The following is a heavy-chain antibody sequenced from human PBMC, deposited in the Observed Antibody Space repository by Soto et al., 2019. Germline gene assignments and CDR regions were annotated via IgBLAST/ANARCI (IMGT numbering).Heavy chain of an antibody. CDR2: NNHSGST. V-gene: IGHV4-34*01. CDR1: GGSFSGYY. CDR3: ARGGIRYFDWFYYYGMDV. D-gene: IGHD3-9*01. J-gene: IGHJ6*02. Sequence: QVQLQQWGAGLLKPSETLSLTCAVYGGSFSGYYWSWIRQPPGKGLEWMGENNHSGSTNYNPSLKSRVTISVDTAKTQFSLKLSSVTAADTAVYYCARGGIRYFDWFYYYGMDVWGQGTTVTVSS.